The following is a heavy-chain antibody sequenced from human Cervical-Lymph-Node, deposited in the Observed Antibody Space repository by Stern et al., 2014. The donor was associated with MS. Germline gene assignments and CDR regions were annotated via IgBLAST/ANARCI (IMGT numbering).Heavy chain of an antibody. CDR2: INSNGGGT. CDR3: ARDMSAVTTPYFDY. Sequence: QVQLVQSGAEVKRTGASVKVSCKTSGYTVTNYYIHWVRQAPGQGLEWMGWINSNGGGTYSAQKFQGRVTMTSDTSISTIYMDLTRLTSDDTAIYYCARDMSAVTTPYFDYWGLGTLVTVSS. D-gene: IGHD4-17*01. J-gene: IGHJ4*02. V-gene: IGHV1-2*02. CDR1: GYTVTNYY.